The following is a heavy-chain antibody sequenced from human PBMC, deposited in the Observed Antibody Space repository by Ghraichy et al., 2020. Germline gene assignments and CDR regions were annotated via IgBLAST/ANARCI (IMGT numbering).Heavy chain of an antibody. J-gene: IGHJ4*02. CDR1: GFIFSGYW. Sequence: LSLTCAASGFIFSGYWMSWVRQAPGKGPEWVANIKKDGGENYYVDSVKGRFTISRDNAKNSLYLQMNSLRAEDTAVYYCARDLGGGWYFDYWGQGALVTVSS. CDR2: IKKDGGEN. CDR3: ARDLGGGWYFDY. V-gene: IGHV3-7*01. D-gene: IGHD6-19*01.